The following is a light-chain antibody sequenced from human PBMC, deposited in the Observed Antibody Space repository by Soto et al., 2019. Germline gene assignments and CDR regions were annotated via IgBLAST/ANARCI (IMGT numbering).Light chain of an antibody. Sequence: DSQMAQSPSTLASSVGDRVTITCRASQRISSWLAWYQQKPGKAPKLLIYKASSLESGVPSRFSGSGSGTKFILTISSLQPDDFATYYCQQYNSYPYTFGQGTRLEIK. CDR3: QQYNSYPYT. J-gene: IGKJ5*01. V-gene: IGKV1-5*03. CDR1: QRISSW. CDR2: KAS.